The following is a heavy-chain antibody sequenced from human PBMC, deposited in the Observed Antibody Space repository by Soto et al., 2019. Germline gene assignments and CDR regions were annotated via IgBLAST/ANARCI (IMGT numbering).Heavy chain of an antibody. J-gene: IGHJ4*02. Sequence: SETLSITCTVSVGSISIFDYYWSWIRHPPGNCLYCIGYIYYSGSTYYNPSLKSRVTISVDTSKNQFSLKLSSVTAADTAVYYCARGGASGGFWSGYYTHPGYFDYWGQGTLVTVSS. CDR3: ARGGASGGFWSGYYTHPGYFDY. CDR1: VGSISIFDYY. V-gene: IGHV4-30-4*01. CDR2: IYYSGST. D-gene: IGHD3-3*01.